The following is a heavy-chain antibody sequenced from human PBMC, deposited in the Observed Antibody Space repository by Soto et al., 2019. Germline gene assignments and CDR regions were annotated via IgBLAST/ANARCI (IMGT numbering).Heavy chain of an antibody. CDR3: ARDRSGWSKDWFDP. J-gene: IGHJ5*02. D-gene: IGHD6-19*01. V-gene: IGHV1-18*01. CDR2: ISAYNGKT. Sequence: QVQLVQSGAEVKKPGASVKVSCKASGYTFTSYGISWVRQAPGQGLEWMGWISAYNGKTNYAQQLQGRVPMTTDPSPSTSYMELRSMRSDDTSVYYCARDRSGWSKDWFDPWGQGTLVTVSS. CDR1: GYTFTSYG.